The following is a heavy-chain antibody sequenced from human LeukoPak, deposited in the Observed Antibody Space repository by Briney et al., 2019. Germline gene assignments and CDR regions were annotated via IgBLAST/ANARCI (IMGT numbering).Heavy chain of an antibody. CDR3: ARGRVDFDY. CDR1: GFTFSSYS. D-gene: IGHD2-15*01. V-gene: IGHV3-48*01. CDR2: ISSGSSSI. Sequence: PGGSLTLSCAASGFTFSSYSMNWVRQAPGKGLEWVSYISSGSSSIYLADSVEGRFTISRDNGKNSLFLQMNSLRAEDTAVYYCARGRVDFDYWGQGTLVTVSS. J-gene: IGHJ4*02.